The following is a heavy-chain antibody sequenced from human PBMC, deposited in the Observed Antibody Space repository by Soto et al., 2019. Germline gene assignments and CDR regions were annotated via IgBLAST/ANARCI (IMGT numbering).Heavy chain of an antibody. V-gene: IGHV3-30*18. CDR1: GFTFSSYG. D-gene: IGHD4-4*01. CDR2: ISYEGSNK. Sequence: QVQLVESGGGVVQPGRSLRLSCAASGFTFSSYGMHWVRQAPGKGLEWVAVISYEGSNKYYADSVKGRFTISRDNSKNTLYLQMNSLRAEDTAVYYCAKESRYSNYYFDYWGQGTLVTVSS. CDR3: AKESRYSNYYFDY. J-gene: IGHJ4*02.